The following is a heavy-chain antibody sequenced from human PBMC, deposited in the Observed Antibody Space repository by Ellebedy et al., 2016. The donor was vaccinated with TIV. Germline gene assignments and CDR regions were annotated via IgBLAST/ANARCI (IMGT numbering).Heavy chain of an antibody. CDR3: ARGAGVVGPTTGHFDY. V-gene: IGHV4-4*07. CDR1: GASISTYY. Sequence: MPSETLSLTCTVSGASISTYYGTWIRQPAGKGLEWIGRMYSSNTDSNPSLMTRVTISVDTSKNQFSLKLTPVTAAGTAVYYGARGAGVVGPTTGHFDYWGQGILLIVSS. J-gene: IGHJ4*02. CDR2: MYSSNT. D-gene: IGHD1-26*01.